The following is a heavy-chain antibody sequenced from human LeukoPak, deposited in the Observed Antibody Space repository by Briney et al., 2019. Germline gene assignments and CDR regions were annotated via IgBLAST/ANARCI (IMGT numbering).Heavy chain of an antibody. V-gene: IGHV1-24*01. CDR2: FDPEDGEI. Sequence: ASVKVSCKVSGYTLTELSMHWVRQAPGKGLEWMGGFDPEDGEIIYAQKFQGRVTMAEDTSTDTAYMELSSLRSEDTAVYYCATDRSGATLPHDAFDIWGQGTMVTVSS. CDR1: GYTLTELS. J-gene: IGHJ3*02. CDR3: ATDRSGATLPHDAFDI. D-gene: IGHD2-15*01.